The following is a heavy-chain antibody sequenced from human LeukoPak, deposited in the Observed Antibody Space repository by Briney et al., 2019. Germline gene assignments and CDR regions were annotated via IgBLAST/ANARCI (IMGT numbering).Heavy chain of an antibody. D-gene: IGHD6-13*01. CDR1: GITFDDYG. CDR3: ARDLSSSWYSIGY. J-gene: IGHJ4*02. Sequence: PGGSLRLSCVDSGITFDDYGLSWVRQAPGKGLEWVSGINWDGGATGYADSVKGRFTISRDNAKNSLFLEMNSLRAEDTALYFCARDLSSSWYSIGYWGQGTFVTVSS. V-gene: IGHV3-20*04. CDR2: INWDGGAT.